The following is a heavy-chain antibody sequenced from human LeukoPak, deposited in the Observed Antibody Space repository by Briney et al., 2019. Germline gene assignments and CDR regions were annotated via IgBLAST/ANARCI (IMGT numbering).Heavy chain of an antibody. CDR2: ISYDGSNK. V-gene: IGHV3-30*18. J-gene: IGHJ5*02. Sequence: GGSLRLSCAASGFTFSSYGMHWVRQAPGKGLEWVAVISYDGSNKYYADSVKGRFTISRDNSKNTLYLQMNSLRADDTAVYYCAKVLRITMVRGVGVWGQNKNWFDPWGQGTLVTVSS. CDR1: GFTFSSYG. D-gene: IGHD3-10*01. CDR3: AKVLRITMVRGVGVWGQNKNWFDP.